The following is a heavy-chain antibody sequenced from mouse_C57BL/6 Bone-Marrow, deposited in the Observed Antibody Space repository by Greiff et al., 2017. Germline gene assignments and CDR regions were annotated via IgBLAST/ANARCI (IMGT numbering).Heavy chain of an antibody. Sequence: VQLKESGGGLVQPGGSLSLSCAASGFTFTDYYMSWVRQPPGKALEWLGFIRNKANGYTTEYSASVKGRFTISRDNSQSILYLQMNALRAEDSATYYCARYYYGSSYEAMDYWGQGTSVTVSS. CDR2: IRNKANGYTT. V-gene: IGHV7-3*01. D-gene: IGHD1-1*01. CDR3: ARYYYGSSYEAMDY. J-gene: IGHJ4*01. CDR1: GFTFTDYY.